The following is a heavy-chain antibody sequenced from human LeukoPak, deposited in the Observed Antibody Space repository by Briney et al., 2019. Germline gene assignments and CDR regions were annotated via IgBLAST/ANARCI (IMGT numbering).Heavy chain of an antibody. CDR1: GFSFTAYS. CDR3: ARRFDS. J-gene: IGHJ4*02. CDR2: IGPGGDI. Sequence: GGSLRLSCVASGFSFTAYSMNWVRQAPGRGLEWISYIGPGGDIYYADSVTGRFTVSRDIAKNSLCLQMNGLRVEDTAVYYCARRFDSWGQGTLVTVSS. V-gene: IGHV3-21*05.